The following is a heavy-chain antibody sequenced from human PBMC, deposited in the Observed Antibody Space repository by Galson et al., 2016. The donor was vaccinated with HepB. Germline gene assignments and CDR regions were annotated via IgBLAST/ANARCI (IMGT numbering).Heavy chain of an antibody. Sequence: SVKVSCKASGYTFTAYYIHWVRQAPGQGLEWMGWINPDSGGADYAQNFQGRVTMTRDTSISTAYMELSRLTSDDTAVYYCTRVSWVSPHFDSWGQGTLVTVSS. CDR3: TRVSWVSPHFDS. CDR2: INPDSGGA. CDR1: GYTFTAYY. V-gene: IGHV1-2*02. J-gene: IGHJ4*02. D-gene: IGHD3-16*01.